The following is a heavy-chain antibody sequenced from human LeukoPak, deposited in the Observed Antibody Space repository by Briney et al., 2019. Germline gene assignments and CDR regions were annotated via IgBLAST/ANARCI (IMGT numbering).Heavy chain of an antibody. CDR3: AKLIVVSYFDY. Sequence: PGGSLRLSCAASGFTFSSYGVSWVRQAPGKGLGWVSAISGSGGSTYYADSVKGRFTISRDKYKNTLYLQMNSLRAADTAVYYCAKLIVVSYFDYWGQGTLVTVSS. CDR1: GFTFSSYG. D-gene: IGHD3-22*01. J-gene: IGHJ4*02. V-gene: IGHV3-23*01. CDR2: ISGSGGST.